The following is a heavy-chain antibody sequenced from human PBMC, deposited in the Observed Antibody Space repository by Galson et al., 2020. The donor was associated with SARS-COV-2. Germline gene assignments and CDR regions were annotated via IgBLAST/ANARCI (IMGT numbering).Heavy chain of an antibody. V-gene: IGHV3-30*04. D-gene: IGHD3-22*01. CDR3: ASITMIVVVSAEGAFDI. CDR2: ISYDGSNK. Sequence: GGSLRLSCAASGFTFSSYAMHWVRQAPGKGLEWVAVISYDGSNKYYADSVKGRFTISRDNSKNTLYLQMNSLRAEDTAVYYCASITMIVVVSAEGAFDIWGQGTMVTVSS. J-gene: IGHJ3*02. CDR1: GFTFSSYA.